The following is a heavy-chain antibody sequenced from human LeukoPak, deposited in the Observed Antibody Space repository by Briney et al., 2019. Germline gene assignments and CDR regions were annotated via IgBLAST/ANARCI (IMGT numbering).Heavy chain of an antibody. V-gene: IGHV3-21*01. D-gene: IGHD6-13*01. Sequence: GGSLRLSCAASGFTFSSYSMNWVPQAPGKGLEWVSSISSSSSYIYYADSVKGRFTISRDNAKNSLYLQMNSLRAEDTAVYYCARDSNLAAAAPGLDYWGQGTLVTVSS. CDR1: GFTFSSYS. CDR3: ARDSNLAAAAPGLDY. J-gene: IGHJ4*02. CDR2: ISSSSSYI.